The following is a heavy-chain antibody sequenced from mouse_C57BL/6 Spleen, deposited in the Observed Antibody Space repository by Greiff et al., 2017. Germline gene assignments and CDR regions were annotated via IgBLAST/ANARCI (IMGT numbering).Heavy chain of an antibody. J-gene: IGHJ2*01. D-gene: IGHD2-4*01. V-gene: IGHV3-1*01. CDR2: ISYSGST. Sequence: EVKLMESGPGMVKPSQSLSLTCTVTGYSITSGYDWHWIRHFPGNKLEWMGYISYSGSTNYNPSLKSRISITHDTSKNHFFLKLNSVTTEDTATYYCARGYDYNVGYYFDYWGQGTTLTVSS. CDR3: ARGYDYNVGYYFDY. CDR1: GYSITSGYD.